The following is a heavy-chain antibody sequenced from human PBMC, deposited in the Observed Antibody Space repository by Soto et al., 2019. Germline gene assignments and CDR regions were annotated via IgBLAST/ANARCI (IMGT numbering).Heavy chain of an antibody. V-gene: IGHV3-21*01. D-gene: IGHD1-26*01. Sequence: EVLLVESGGGLVKPGGSLRLSCAASGFTFSTYNMNWVRQAPGNGLEWVSSINGRGNYIYYTDAVKGRFTISRDNAKTSLYLQMNSLRAEDTAVYYCAREDGIVGATSAFDYWGQGTLVTVSS. J-gene: IGHJ4*02. CDR1: GFTFSTYN. CDR3: AREDGIVGATSAFDY. CDR2: INGRGNYI.